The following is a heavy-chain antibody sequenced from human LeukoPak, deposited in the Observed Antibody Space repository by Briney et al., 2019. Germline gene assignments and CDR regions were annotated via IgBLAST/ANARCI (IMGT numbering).Heavy chain of an antibody. V-gene: IGHV3-30*02. CDR3: ARLTGKHFDY. CDR2: IRSDGRSE. J-gene: IGHJ4*02. CDR1: GFTISNYG. Sequence: GGSLRLSCAASGFTISNYGMHWVRQAPGKGLEWVAFIRSDGRSEYYADCVKGRFTMSRDNSKGTLYLQMNSLRAEDTAVYYCARLTGKHFDYWGQGTLVTVSS. D-gene: IGHD1-14*01.